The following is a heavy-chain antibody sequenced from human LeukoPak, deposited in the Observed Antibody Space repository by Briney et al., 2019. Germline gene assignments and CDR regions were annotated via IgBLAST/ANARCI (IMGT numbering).Heavy chain of an antibody. CDR3: ARPLGYCSDSRCPQSWFDX. J-gene: IGHJ5*02. CDR1: GGSFSGYY. CDR2: INHSGRT. D-gene: IGHD2-15*01. Sequence: SETLSLTCAVSGGSFSGYYWTWIRQPPGKGLEWIGEINHSGRTNYNPSLKSRVIISVDTSKNQFSLKVNSVTAADTAVYYCARPLGYCSDSRCPQSWFDXXXQXTXXXVSS. V-gene: IGHV4-34*01.